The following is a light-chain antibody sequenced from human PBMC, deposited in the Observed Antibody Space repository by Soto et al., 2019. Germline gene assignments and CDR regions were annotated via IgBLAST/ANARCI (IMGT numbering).Light chain of an antibody. CDR3: NSYTTSSTHI. CDR2: DVN. J-gene: IGLJ2*01. Sequence: QSALTQPASVSGSPGQSITISCSGTSSDVGAYNYVSWYQQHPGKAPKLIIYDVNDRPSGVSNRFSGSKPGNTASLTISGLRTEDEADYYCNSYTTSSTHIFGGGTKLTVL. V-gene: IGLV2-14*03. CDR1: SSDVGAYNY.